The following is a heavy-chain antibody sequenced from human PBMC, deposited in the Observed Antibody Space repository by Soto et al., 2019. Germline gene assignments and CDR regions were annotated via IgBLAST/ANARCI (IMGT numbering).Heavy chain of an antibody. CDR1: GGSISSSSYY. Sequence: SETLSLTCTVSGGSISSSSYYWGWIRQPPGKGLEWIGSIYYSGSTDYNPSLKSRVTISVDTSKNQFSLKLSSVTAADAAVYYCARSIRSVWSVEYYYYGMDVWGQGPTVAVSS. V-gene: IGHV4-39*01. J-gene: IGHJ6*02. D-gene: IGHD3-3*01. CDR3: ARSIRSVWSVEYYYYGMDV. CDR2: IYYSGST.